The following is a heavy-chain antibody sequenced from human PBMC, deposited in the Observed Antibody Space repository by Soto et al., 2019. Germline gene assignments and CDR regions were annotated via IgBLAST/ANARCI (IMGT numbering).Heavy chain of an antibody. D-gene: IGHD4-17*01. CDR1: GFTFTNAW. Sequence: GGSLRLSCAASGFTFTNAWMSWVRQAPGKGLEWVGRIKSKTDGGTTDYAAPVKGRFTISRDDSKNTLYLQMNSLKTEDTAVYYCTTARGTYGAEYFQHWGQGTLVTVSS. V-gene: IGHV3-15*01. CDR3: TTARGTYGAEYFQH. J-gene: IGHJ1*01. CDR2: IKSKTDGGTT.